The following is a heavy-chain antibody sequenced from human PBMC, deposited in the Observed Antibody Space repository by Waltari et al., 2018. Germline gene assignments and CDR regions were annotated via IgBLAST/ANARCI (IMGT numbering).Heavy chain of an antibody. V-gene: IGHV4-61*01. CDR2: VYYTGAM. Sequence: QAQLRESGPGLVRPSGTLSLTCSVPGVSVTTDRRHTYWGWLRQPPGRGLEWIGYVYYTGAMNYNPSLKSRVTISLDTSKSQFSLRLNSVTAADTAVYYCALGEFKDMFYVMDVWGQGTTVTVAS. CDR1: GVSVTTDRRHTY. CDR3: ALGEFKDMFYVMDV. J-gene: IGHJ6*02. D-gene: IGHD3-16*01.